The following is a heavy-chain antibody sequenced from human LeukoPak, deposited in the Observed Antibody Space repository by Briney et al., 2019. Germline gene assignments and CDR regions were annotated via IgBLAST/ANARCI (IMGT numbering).Heavy chain of an antibody. D-gene: IGHD4-17*01. CDR1: GFTFSNYA. J-gene: IGHJ4*02. CDR3: AKSGTTVTTMAPDY. Sequence: GGSPRLSCAASGFTFSNYAMSWVRQAPGKGLEWVSGISGSGGSTYYADSVKGRFTISRDKSKNILYLQMSNLRAEDTAVYYCAKSGTTVTTMAPDYWGQGTLVTVSS. V-gene: IGHV3-23*01. CDR2: ISGSGGST.